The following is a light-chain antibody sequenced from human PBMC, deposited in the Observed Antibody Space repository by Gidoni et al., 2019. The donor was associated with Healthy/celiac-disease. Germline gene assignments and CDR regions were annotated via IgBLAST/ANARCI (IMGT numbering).Light chain of an antibody. V-gene: IGKV1-39*01. Sequence: DIQMTQSPSSLSATVGDRVTITCRASQSISSYLNWYQQKPGKAPKLLIYDASSLQSGVPSRFSGSGSGTDFTLTISSLQPEDFATYYCQQSYSTPLVTFGGGTKVEIK. J-gene: IGKJ4*01. CDR3: QQSYSTPLVT. CDR1: QSISSY. CDR2: DAS.